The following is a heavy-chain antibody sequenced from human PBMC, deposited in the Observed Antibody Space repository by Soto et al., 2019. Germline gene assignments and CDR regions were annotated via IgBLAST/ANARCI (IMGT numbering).Heavy chain of an antibody. CDR1: GGSFTSDC. J-gene: IGHJ4*02. CDR2: IYYNGTT. Sequence: PSETLSLTCTVAGGSFTSDCWSWIRQPPGKGLQWIGYIYYNGTTNYNPSLKSRLTISQDTAKGQISLELTSLTAADTAVYYCASHSGVAALGGLDHWGQGTLVTVSS. D-gene: IGHD2-8*01. CDR3: ASHSGVAALGGLDH. V-gene: IGHV4-59*08.